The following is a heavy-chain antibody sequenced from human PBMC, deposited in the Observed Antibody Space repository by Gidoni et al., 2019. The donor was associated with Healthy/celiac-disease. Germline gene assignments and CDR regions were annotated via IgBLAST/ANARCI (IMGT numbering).Heavy chain of an antibody. CDR3: TRAAPPYDILTGYLDY. CDR2: IRSKAYGGTT. D-gene: IGHD3-9*01. Sequence: EVQLVESGGGLVKPGRSLRLSCTASGFTFGDYAMSWFRQAPGKGLEWVGFIRSKAYGGTTEYAASVKGRFTISRDDSKSIAYLQMNSLKTEDTAVYYCTRAAPPYDILTGYLDYWGQGTLVTVSS. CDR1: GFTFGDYA. J-gene: IGHJ4*02. V-gene: IGHV3-49*05.